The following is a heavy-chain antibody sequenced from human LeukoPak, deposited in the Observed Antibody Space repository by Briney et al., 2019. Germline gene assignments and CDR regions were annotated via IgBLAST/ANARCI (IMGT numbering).Heavy chain of an antibody. Sequence: GGSLRLSCAGSGFIFNNYAMHWVRQPPGKGLEWASGISWNSGTIDYADSVRGRFTISRDNAKNSLYLQMDSLRVEDTAFYYCAKDNRRHYTSGPNPDSLHWGQGALVTVFS. D-gene: IGHD6-19*01. CDR1: GFIFNNYA. CDR3: AKDNRRHYTSGPNPDSLH. CDR2: ISWNSGTI. J-gene: IGHJ4*02. V-gene: IGHV3-9*01.